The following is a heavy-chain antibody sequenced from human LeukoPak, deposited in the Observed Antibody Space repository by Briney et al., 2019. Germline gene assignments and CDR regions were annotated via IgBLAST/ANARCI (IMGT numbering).Heavy chain of an antibody. CDR1: GYTFTSYW. J-gene: IGHJ3*02. V-gene: IGHV5-51*01. CDR3: ARSYTYGLPPYFDAFDI. Sequence: ASVKVSCKASGYTFTSYWIGWVRQMPGKGLEWMGIIYPGDSDTRYSPSFQGQVTISADKSISTAYLQWSSLKASDTAMYYCARSYTYGLPPYFDAFDIWGQGTMVTVSS. CDR2: IYPGDSDT. D-gene: IGHD5-18*01.